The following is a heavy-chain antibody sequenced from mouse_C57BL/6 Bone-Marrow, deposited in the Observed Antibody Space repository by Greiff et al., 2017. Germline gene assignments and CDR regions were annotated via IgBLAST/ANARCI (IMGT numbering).Heavy chain of an antibody. CDR3: ASIYYYGSSYYFDY. Sequence: VHLVESGAELARPGASVKLSCKASGYTFTSYGISWVKQRTGQGLEWIGEIYPRSGNTYYNEKFKGKATLTADKSSSTAYMELRSLTSEDSAVYFCASIYYYGSSYYFDYWGQGTTLTVSS. D-gene: IGHD1-1*01. J-gene: IGHJ2*01. CDR2: IYPRSGNT. CDR1: GYTFTSYG. V-gene: IGHV1-81*01.